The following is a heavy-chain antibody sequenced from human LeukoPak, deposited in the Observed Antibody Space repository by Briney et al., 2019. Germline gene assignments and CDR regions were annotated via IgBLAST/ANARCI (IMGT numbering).Heavy chain of an antibody. CDR2: MNPNSGNT. CDR1: GYTFTSYD. D-gene: IGHD3-22*01. CDR3: ARGGRGDSSGYSRWFDP. V-gene: IGHV1-8*01. J-gene: IGHJ5*02. Sequence: ASVKVSCKASGYTFTSYDINWVRQATGQGREWMGWMNPNSGNTGYAQKFQGRVTMTRNTSISTAYMELSSLRSEDTAVYYCARGGRGDSSGYSRWFDPWGQGTLVTVSS.